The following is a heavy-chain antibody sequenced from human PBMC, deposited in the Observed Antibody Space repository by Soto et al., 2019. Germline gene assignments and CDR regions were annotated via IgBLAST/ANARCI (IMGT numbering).Heavy chain of an antibody. CDR2: IYPSDSDT. V-gene: IGHV5-51*01. D-gene: IGHD1-26*01. CDR3: ARHTTPATGSPY. J-gene: IGHJ4*02. CDR1: GYSLTSYW. Sequence: GESLKISCKGSGYSLTSYWIGWVRQMPGKGLEWMGIIYPSDSDTRYSPSFQGQVTISVDRSISTAYLQWSSLKASDTAMYYCARHTTPATGSPYWGQGTLVTVSS.